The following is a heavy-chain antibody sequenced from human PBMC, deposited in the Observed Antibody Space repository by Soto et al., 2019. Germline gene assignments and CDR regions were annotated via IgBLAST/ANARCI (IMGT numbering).Heavy chain of an antibody. V-gene: IGHV4-59*01. CDR2: IYYSGST. CDR1: CGSISSYY. Sequence: PSETLSLTCTFSCGSISSYYWSWIRQPPGKGLEWIGYIYYSGSTNYNPSLKSRVTISVDTSKNQFSLKLSSVTAADTAVYYCARVRQYYYDSSGYYNWFDPWGQGTLVTVSS. D-gene: IGHD3-22*01. J-gene: IGHJ5*02. CDR3: ARVRQYYYDSSGYYNWFDP.